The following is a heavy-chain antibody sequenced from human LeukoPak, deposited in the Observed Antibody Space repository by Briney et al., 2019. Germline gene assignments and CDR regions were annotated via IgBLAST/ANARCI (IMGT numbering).Heavy chain of an antibody. CDR3: ARDRDRSTSFGLYYYQYMDV. J-gene: IGHJ6*03. CDR1: GDSISSGSYF. V-gene: IGHV4-61*02. Sequence: PSQTLSLTCTVSGDSISSGSYFWSWIRQPAGKGLEWIGCVDTSGSTSYNPFLKSRLTISVDTSKNQFSLMLGSVTAADTAVYYCARDRDRSTSFGLYYYQYMDVWGEGTTVTVSS. D-gene: IGHD6-6*01. CDR2: VDTSGST.